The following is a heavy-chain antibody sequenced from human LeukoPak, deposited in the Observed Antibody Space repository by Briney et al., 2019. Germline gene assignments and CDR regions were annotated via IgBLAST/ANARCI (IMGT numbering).Heavy chain of an antibody. CDR1: GFTFTNAW. Sequence: TGGSLRLSCAASGFTFTNAWMTWVRQAPGKGLEWVGRIKSKRDGETTDYAALVRSRFSISRDDSKNTVYLQMNSLRTEDTAVYYCTSLVGSPTYWGQGTLVAVSS. CDR2: IKSKRDGETT. CDR3: TSLVGSPTY. D-gene: IGHD4-23*01. J-gene: IGHJ4*02. V-gene: IGHV3-15*01.